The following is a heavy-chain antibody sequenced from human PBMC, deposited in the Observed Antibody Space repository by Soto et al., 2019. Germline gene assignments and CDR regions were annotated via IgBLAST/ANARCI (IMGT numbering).Heavy chain of an antibody. CDR2: INPNSGDT. J-gene: IGHJ6*02. CDR3: ARDRLSTSYDFRSRLGYYAMDF. D-gene: IGHD3-3*01. Sequence: ASVKVSCKASGYSFTGYYMHWVRQAPGPGLEWMGWINPNSGDTNYAQKFQDWVTMTRDTSISTAYMELSRLRSDDTAVYYCARDRLSTSYDFRSRLGYYAMDFWGQGNTVTVSS. CDR1: GYSFTGYY. V-gene: IGHV1-2*04.